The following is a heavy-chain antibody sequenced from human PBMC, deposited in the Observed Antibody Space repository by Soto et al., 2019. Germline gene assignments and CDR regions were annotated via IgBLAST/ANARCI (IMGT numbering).Heavy chain of an antibody. CDR1: GFSLSTSGVG. V-gene: IGHV2-5*01. D-gene: IGHD3-10*02. CDR2: IYWNDDK. CDR3: ARTQDLGYGSCWGTCGNWFDP. Sequence: QITLKESGPTLVKPTQTLTLTCTFSGFSLSTSGVGVGWIRQPPGKALDWLALIYWNDDKRYSPSLKSRLTITQDTSKNQVVLTMTHLDPADTATYYCARTQDLGYGSCWGTCGNWFDPWGLGTLVTVSS. J-gene: IGHJ5*02.